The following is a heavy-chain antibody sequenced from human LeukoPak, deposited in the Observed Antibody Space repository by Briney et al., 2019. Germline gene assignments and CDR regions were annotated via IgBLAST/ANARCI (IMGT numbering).Heavy chain of an antibody. V-gene: IGHV1-18*01. D-gene: IGHD2-8*01. CDR3: ARADGTNSGTNAFDV. CDR2: ISTYTGRA. J-gene: IGHJ3*01. Sequence: GASVKVSCKTSGYRFNVYDILWVRQAPGHGLDYVGWISTYTGRANYAQKFQGRVSMIADTSTSTACLELTNLTSSDTGLYYCARADGTNSGTNAFDVWGLGTMVTVA. CDR1: GYRFNVYD.